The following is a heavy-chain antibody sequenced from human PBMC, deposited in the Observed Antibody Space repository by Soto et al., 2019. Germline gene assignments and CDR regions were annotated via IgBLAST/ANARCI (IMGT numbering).Heavy chain of an antibody. CDR3: ARHRDYGGNSVAFDI. V-gene: IGHV4-39*01. CDR1: GGSISSSSYY. D-gene: IGHD4-17*01. CDR2: IYYSGST. J-gene: IGHJ3*02. Sequence: PSETLSLTCTVSGGSISSSSYYWGWIRQPPGKGLEWIGSIYYSGSTYYNPSLKSRVTISVDTSKNQFSLKLSSVTAADTAVYYCARHRDYGGNSVAFDIWGQGTMVTVS.